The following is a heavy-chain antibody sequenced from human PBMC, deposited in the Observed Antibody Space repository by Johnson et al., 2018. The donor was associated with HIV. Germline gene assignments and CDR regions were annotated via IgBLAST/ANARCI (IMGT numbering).Heavy chain of an antibody. Sequence: QVQLVESGGGVVQPGRSLRLSCAASGFTFSSYAMHWVRQAPGKGLEWVAVISYDGSNKYYADSVKGRFTISRDNSKNTLYLQMNSLRAEDTAMYYCARVGNGDYGWSFDIWGQGTTVTISS. CDR2: ISYDGSNK. D-gene: IGHD4-17*01. CDR1: GFTFSSYA. V-gene: IGHV3-30*14. J-gene: IGHJ3*02. CDR3: ARVGNGDYGWSFDI.